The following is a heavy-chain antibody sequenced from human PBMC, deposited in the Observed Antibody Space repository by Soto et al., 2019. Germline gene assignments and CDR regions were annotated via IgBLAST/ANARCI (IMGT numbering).Heavy chain of an antibody. CDR2: IYYSGST. CDR3: ARSGYDYAGVSWFDP. V-gene: IGHV4-59*08. J-gene: IGHJ5*02. CDR1: GGSISSYY. Sequence: SETLSLTCTVSGGSISSYYWSWIRQPPGKGLEWIGYIYYSGSTNYNPSLKSRVTISVDTSKNQFSLKLSSVTAADTAVYYCARSGYDYAGVSWFDPWGQGTLVTVSS. D-gene: IGHD5-12*01.